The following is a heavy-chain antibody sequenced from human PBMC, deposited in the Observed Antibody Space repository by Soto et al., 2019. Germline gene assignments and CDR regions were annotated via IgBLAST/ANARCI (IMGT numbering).Heavy chain of an antibody. CDR1: GYTFTSYG. V-gene: IGHV1-18*01. Sequence: ASVKVSCKASGYTFTSYGISWVRQAPGQGLEWMGWISAYNGNTNYAQKLQGRVTMTTDTSASTAYMELRSLRSDDTVVYYCARDGPLSYSSGWYPDAFDIWGQGTMVTVSS. CDR3: ARDGPLSYSSGWYPDAFDI. J-gene: IGHJ3*02. D-gene: IGHD6-19*01. CDR2: ISAYNGNT.